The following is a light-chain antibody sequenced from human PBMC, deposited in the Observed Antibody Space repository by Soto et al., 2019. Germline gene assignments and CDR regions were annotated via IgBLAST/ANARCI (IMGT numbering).Light chain of an antibody. J-gene: IGKJ1*01. CDR3: QQYYSAPWT. CDR1: QGISNY. Sequence: DIQMTQSPTSLSAFVGDRVTITCRASQGISNYLAWYQQKPGKVPELLIYAASTLQSGVPFRFSGSRSGTDFTLTISSLQPEDVATYYCQQYYSAPWTFGQGTKVDIK. CDR2: AAS. V-gene: IGKV1-27*01.